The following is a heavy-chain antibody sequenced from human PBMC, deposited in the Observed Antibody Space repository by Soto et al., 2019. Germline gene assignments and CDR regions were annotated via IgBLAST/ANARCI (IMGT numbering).Heavy chain of an antibody. CDR3: TSDRMALTAMVPTDLDY. CDR2: IRSKAYGGTT. CDR1: VFTFNSYS. J-gene: IGHJ4*02. Sequence: PGWSLRLSCAASVFTFNSYSMNWVRQAPGKGLEWVGFIRSKAYGGTTEYAASVKGRFTISRDDSKSIAYLQMNSLKTEDTAVYYCTSDRMALTAMVPTDLDYCGK. V-gene: IGHV3-49*04. D-gene: IGHD5-18*01.